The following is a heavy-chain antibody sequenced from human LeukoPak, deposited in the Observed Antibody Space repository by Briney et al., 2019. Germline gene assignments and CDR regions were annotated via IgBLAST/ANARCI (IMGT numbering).Heavy chain of an antibody. J-gene: IGHJ4*02. CDR3: AREAPYKYYFDY. V-gene: IGHV4-4*02. Sequence: SETLSLTCTVSGGSISSTNWWSWVRQPPGKGLEWIGRIYTSGSTNYNPSLKGRVTISVDTSKNQFSLKLSSVTAADTAVYYCAREAPYKYYFDYWGQGTLVTVSS. CDR1: GGSISSTNW. CDR2: IYTSGST. D-gene: IGHD1-1*01.